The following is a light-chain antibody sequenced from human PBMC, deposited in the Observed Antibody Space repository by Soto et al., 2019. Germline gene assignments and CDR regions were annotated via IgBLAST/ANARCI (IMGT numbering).Light chain of an antibody. CDR2: GNN. CDR1: RSSIGSNT. Sequence: QSVLTQPPSASGTPGQRVTISCSGSRSSIGSNTVNWYQHLPGTAPKLLIYGNNHRPSGVPDRFSASKAGASASLAISGLQSEDEGDYYCAAWDASLGGFYVFGSGTQLTVL. J-gene: IGLJ1*01. CDR3: AAWDASLGGFYV. V-gene: IGLV1-44*01.